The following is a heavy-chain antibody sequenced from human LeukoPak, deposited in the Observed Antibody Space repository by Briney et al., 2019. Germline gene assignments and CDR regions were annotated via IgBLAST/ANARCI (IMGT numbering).Heavy chain of an antibody. D-gene: IGHD1-26*01. J-gene: IGHJ4*02. Sequence: GGSLRLSCAASGFTLSSYAISWVRQAPGKGLEWVSGISGSAGSTYYADSVKGRSTISRDNSKNTMYLQMNSLRAEDTAVYYCAKGDRYTGSWFLFDSWGQGTLVTVSS. CDR2: ISGSAGST. CDR1: GFTLSSYA. V-gene: IGHV3-23*01. CDR3: AKGDRYTGSWFLFDS.